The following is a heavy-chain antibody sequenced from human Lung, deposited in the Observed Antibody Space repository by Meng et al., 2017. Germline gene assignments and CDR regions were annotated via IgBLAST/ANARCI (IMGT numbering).Heavy chain of an antibody. J-gene: IGHJ4*02. Sequence: QVPLTQSWTRVKTARASVKVSCKASGNSLSTYVRLWVRQAPGQGLEIVGLISGLNGSPNYAQKFQGRVSMTTDTSTRTAYMEVRSLRSDDTAVYYCAAPGPYAEAGYDYWGQGTLVTVSS. V-gene: IGHV1-18*01. CDR2: ISGLNGSP. D-gene: IGHD6-13*01. CDR1: GNSLSTYV. CDR3: AAPGPYAEAGYDY.